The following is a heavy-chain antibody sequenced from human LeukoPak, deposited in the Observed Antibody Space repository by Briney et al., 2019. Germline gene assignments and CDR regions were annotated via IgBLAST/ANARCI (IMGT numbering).Heavy chain of an antibody. CDR1: GFTVSSNY. V-gene: IGHV3-66*03. D-gene: IGHD6-19*01. Sequence: GGSLRLSCAASGFTVSSNYMSWVRQTPGKGLEWVSVFYNSGSTYYADSVKGRFTISRDNSKNTLYLQMNSLRAEDTAVYYCAKDYMRYSSGWPLSDYWGQGTLVTVSS. CDR3: AKDYMRYSSGWPLSDY. CDR2: FYNSGST. J-gene: IGHJ4*02.